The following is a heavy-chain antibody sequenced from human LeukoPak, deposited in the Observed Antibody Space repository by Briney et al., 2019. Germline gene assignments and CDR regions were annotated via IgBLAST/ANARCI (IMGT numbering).Heavy chain of an antibody. V-gene: IGHV3-21*01. CDR1: GFTFSSYS. D-gene: IGHD3-10*01. Sequence: GGSLRLSCAASGFTFSSYSMNWVRQAPGKGLEWVSSISSSSSYIYYADSVKGRFTISRDNAKNSLYLQMNSLRAEDTAVYYCARGRMVRGKDAFDIWGQGTMVTVSS. CDR3: ARGRMVRGKDAFDI. CDR2: ISSSSSYI. J-gene: IGHJ3*02.